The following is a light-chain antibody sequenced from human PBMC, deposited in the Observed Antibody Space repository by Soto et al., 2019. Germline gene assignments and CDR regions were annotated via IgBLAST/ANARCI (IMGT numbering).Light chain of an antibody. CDR3: SSYAGSNNTFV. Sequence: QSALTQPPSTSGSPGQSVTISCTGTSSDVGDYDFVSWYQHHPGKAPKLMVYKVSQRPSGVPDRFSGYKSGNTASLTVSGHQAEDEADYYCSSYAGSNNTFVFGTGTKLTVL. J-gene: IGLJ1*01. CDR2: KVS. CDR1: SSDVGDYDF. V-gene: IGLV2-8*01.